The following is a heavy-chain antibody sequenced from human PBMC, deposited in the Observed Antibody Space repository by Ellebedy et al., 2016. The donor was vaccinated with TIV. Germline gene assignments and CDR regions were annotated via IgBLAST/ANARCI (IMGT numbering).Heavy chain of an antibody. J-gene: IGHJ4*02. CDR3: ARAGVGKALDY. D-gene: IGHD4-23*01. Sequence: ASVKVSCXASGYTFTSYGISWVRQAPGQGLEWMGWISAYNGNTNYAQKFQGWVTMTRDTSISTAYMELSRLRSDDTAVYYCARAGVGKALDYWGQGTLVTVSS. V-gene: IGHV1-18*01. CDR2: ISAYNGNT. CDR1: GYTFTSYG.